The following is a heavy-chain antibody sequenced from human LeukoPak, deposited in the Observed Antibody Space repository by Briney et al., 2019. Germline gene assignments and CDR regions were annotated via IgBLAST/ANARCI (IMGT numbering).Heavy chain of an antibody. J-gene: IGHJ4*02. CDR2: IVVGSGNT. CDR3: AGTPWFGELTLDY. Sequence: RASVKVSCKASGFTFTSSTIQWVRQARGQRLEWMGWIVVGSGNTNYAQKFQERVIITRDMSTTTVYMELSSLRSEDTAVYYCAGTPWFGELTLDYWGQGTLVTVSS. D-gene: IGHD3-10*01. CDR1: GFTFTSST. V-gene: IGHV1-58*02.